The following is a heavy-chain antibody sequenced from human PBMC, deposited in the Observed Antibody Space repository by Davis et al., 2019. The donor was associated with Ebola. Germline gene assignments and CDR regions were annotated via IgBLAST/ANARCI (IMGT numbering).Heavy chain of an antibody. D-gene: IGHD5-24*01. V-gene: IGHV4-59*08. CDR3: SSQRGWLQLGDVAFQI. J-gene: IGHJ3*02. Sequence: PSETLSLTCTVSGGSIRGDFWSWIRQHPGKGLEWIGYVYYNGSTNYNPSLRSRVTISVDTSKNQFSLKLRSVTAAVTALYYCSSQRGWLQLGDVAFQIWGQGTMVTVSS. CDR1: GGSIRGDF. CDR2: VYYNGST.